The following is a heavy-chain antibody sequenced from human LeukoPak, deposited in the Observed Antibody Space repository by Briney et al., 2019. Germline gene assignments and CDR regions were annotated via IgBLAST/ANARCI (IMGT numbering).Heavy chain of an antibody. CDR1: GYTFTSYY. D-gene: IGHD3-3*01. CDR2: INPSGGST. CDR3: ARGAPLFLESLSLGYGMDV. Sequence: ASVKVSCKASGYTFTSYYMHWVRQAPGQGLEWMGIINPSGGSTSYAQKFQGRVTMTRDTSTSSLYMELSSLRSEDTAVYYCARGAPLFLESLSLGYGMDVWGQGTTVTVSS. V-gene: IGHV1-46*01. J-gene: IGHJ6*02.